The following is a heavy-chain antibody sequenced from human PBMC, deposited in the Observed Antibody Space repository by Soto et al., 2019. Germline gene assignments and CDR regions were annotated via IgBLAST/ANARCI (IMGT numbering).Heavy chain of an antibody. CDR3: VHSRCGGDCLTSYSSQYYYGMDI. CDR1: GFSLSTGGMG. D-gene: IGHD2-21*02. V-gene: IGHV2-5*02. J-gene: IGHJ6*02. CDR2: IYWDGDR. Sequence: QITLKESGPTLVKPTQTLTLTCTFSGFSLSTGGMGVGWIRQPPGKALEWLALIYWDGDRRYRPSLMSRLTIAKDNSKNQVVLTMTNMDPVDTATYYCVHSRCGGDCLTSYSSQYYYGMDIWGQGTTVTVSS.